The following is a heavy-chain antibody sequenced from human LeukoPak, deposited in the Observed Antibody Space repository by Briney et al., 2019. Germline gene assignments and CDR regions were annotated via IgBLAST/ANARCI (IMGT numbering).Heavy chain of an antibody. J-gene: IGHJ5*02. CDR1: GFTFSSYW. CDR3: ARERTDNWFDP. CDR2: IKQDGSEK. Sequence: GGSLRLSCAASGFTFSSYWMSWVRQAPGKGLEWVANIKQDGSEKYYVDSVKGRLTLSRDNAKNSLYLQMNSLRAEDTAVYYCARERTDNWFDPWGQGTLVTDSS. V-gene: IGHV3-7*01.